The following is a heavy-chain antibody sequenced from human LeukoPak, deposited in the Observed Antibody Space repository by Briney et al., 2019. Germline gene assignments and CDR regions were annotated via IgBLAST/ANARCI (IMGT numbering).Heavy chain of an antibody. Sequence: SETLSLTCTVSGGSISSYYWSWIRQPPGKGLEWTGYIYYGGSTNYNPSLKSRVTISVDTSKNQFSLKLSSVTAADTAVYYCARGSRYYGMDVWGQGTTVTVSS. CDR1: GGSISSYY. CDR3: ARGSRYYGMDV. J-gene: IGHJ6*02. CDR2: IYYGGST. V-gene: IGHV4-59*01.